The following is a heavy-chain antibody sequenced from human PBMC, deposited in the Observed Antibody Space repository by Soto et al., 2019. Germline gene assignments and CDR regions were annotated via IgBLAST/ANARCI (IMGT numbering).Heavy chain of an antibody. CDR3: ARSRIFYGDYGPIFDY. J-gene: IGHJ4*02. CDR2: IWYDGSNK. Sequence: GGSLRLSCEASGFTFSSYDMHWVRQAPGKGLEWVAVIWYDGSNKYYADSVKGRFTISRDNSKNTLYLQMNSLRAEDTAVYYWARSRIFYGDYGPIFDYWGQGTLVTSPQ. D-gene: IGHD4-17*01. V-gene: IGHV3-33*08. CDR1: GFTFSSYD.